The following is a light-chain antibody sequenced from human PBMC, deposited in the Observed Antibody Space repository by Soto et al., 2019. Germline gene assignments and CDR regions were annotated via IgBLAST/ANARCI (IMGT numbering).Light chain of an antibody. CDR2: DVS. J-gene: IGKJ1*01. Sequence: EIVLTQSPGTLSLSPGERATLSCRSSHSVSSNYLAWYHQKPGQAPRLLIYDVSIRAAGIPDRFSGSGCGTDFTLTISRLEPVDFAVYYCQQYGISPTFGQGTKVEIK. V-gene: IGKV3-20*01. CDR3: QQYGISPT. CDR1: HSVSSNY.